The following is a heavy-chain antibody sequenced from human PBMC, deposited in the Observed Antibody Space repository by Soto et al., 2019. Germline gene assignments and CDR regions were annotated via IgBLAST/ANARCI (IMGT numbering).Heavy chain of an antibody. CDR2: IYTSGST. CDR1: GDSISSYY. J-gene: IGHJ4*02. V-gene: IGHV4-4*07. CDR3: AREKPKTYSIAVAGCIDY. D-gene: IGHD6-19*01. Sequence: QVQLQESGPGLVKPSETLSLTCTVSGDSISSYYWSWIRQPAGKGLEWIGRIYTSGSTNYNPSLKSRVTMSVDTSKNQFSLKLSSVTAADTAVYYCAREKPKTYSIAVAGCIDYWGQGTLVTVSS.